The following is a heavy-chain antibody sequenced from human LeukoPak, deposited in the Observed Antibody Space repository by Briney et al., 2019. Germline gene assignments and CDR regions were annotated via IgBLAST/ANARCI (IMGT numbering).Heavy chain of an antibody. CDR3: ARDMDYSFDY. J-gene: IGHJ4*02. D-gene: IGHD4-11*01. CDR1: GFTFSSYE. V-gene: IGHV3-48*03. Sequence: GGSLRLSCAASGFTFSSYEMNWVHQAPGKGLERVSYISSSGSTIYYADSVKGRFTISRDNAKNSLYLQMNSLRAEDTAVYYCARDMDYSFDYWGPGTLVTVSS. CDR2: ISSSGSTI.